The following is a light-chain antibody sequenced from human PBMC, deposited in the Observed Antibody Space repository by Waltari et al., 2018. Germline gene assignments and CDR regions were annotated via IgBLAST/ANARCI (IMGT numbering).Light chain of an antibody. CDR3: QSYDSSLSIWV. J-gene: IGLJ3*02. Sequence: QSVLTQPPSVSGAPGQRVTITRPGNSSNVGSYNAYWYQQFPGMAPKLLISDNYKRPSGVSDRFSGSKSDMSASLTITGLQTEDEADYHCQSYDSSLSIWVFGGGTRLTVL. CDR2: DNY. CDR1: SSNVGSYN. V-gene: IGLV1-40*01.